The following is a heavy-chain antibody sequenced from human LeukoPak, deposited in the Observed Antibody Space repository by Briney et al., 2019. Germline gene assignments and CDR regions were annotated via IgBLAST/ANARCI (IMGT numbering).Heavy chain of an antibody. CDR1: GFIFGDYG. J-gene: IGHJ4*02. CDR2: IRGKAYGGTT. D-gene: IGHD3-22*01. CDR3: SRDSSGYSYYFDY. Sequence: GSLRLSCTASGFIFGDYGMSWFRQVPGKGLEWVGFIRGKAYGGTTEYAASVKGRFTISRDDSKSIAYLQMNSLKTEDTAVYYCSRDSSGYSYYFDYWGQGTLVTVSS. V-gene: IGHV3-49*03.